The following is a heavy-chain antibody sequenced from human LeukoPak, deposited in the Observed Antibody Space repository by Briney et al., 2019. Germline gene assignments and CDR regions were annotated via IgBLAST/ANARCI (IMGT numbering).Heavy chain of an antibody. CDR1: GYTFTGYY. CDR2: INPHSGGA. V-gene: IGHV1-2*02. D-gene: IGHD4-17*01. Sequence: GASVKVSCKASGYTFTGYYIHWVRQAPGQGLEWMGWINPHSGGANYAQKFQSRVTLTRDTSISTAFMELSRLTSDDTAVYYCARGLLAGDYVNWYFDLWGRGTLVTVSS. CDR3: ARGLLAGDYVNWYFDL. J-gene: IGHJ2*01.